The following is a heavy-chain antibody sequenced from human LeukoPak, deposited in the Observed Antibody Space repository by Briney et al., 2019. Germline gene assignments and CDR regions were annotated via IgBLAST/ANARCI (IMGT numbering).Heavy chain of an antibody. Sequence: GGSLRLSCAASGFTFSSYGMHWVRQAPGKGLEWVAVIWYDGSNKYYADSVKGRFTISRDNSKNTLYLQMNSLRAEDTAVYYCARDRYGDFSFYYFDYWGQGTLVTVSS. CDR3: ARDRYGDFSFYYFDY. CDR2: IWYDGSNK. V-gene: IGHV3-33*01. J-gene: IGHJ4*02. D-gene: IGHD4-17*01. CDR1: GFTFSSYG.